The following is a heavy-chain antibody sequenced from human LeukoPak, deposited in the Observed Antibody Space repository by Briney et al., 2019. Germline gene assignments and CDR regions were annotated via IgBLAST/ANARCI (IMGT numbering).Heavy chain of an antibody. Sequence: GGSLRLFCAASGFTFSTSNMNWVRQAPGKGLEWISYISGSSSTIYYADSVKGRFTISRDNAKNSLYLQMHSLRAEDTAVYYCARALVAAARNFDYWGQGTLVTVSS. V-gene: IGHV3-48*01. CDR1: GFTFSTSN. CDR3: ARALVAAARNFDY. D-gene: IGHD6-13*01. J-gene: IGHJ4*02. CDR2: ISGSSSTI.